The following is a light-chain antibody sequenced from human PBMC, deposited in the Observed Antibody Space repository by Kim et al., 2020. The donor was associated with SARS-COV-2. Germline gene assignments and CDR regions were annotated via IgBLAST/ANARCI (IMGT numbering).Light chain of an antibody. Sequence: EIVLTQSPGTLSLSPGGRATLSCRASQNVIHNYLAWYQHKPGQAPGLLIYGASSRAPGIPDRFSGSGSGTDFTLTITGLESEDFAVYFCQQYASSPTFGQGTKVDIK. CDR2: GAS. V-gene: IGKV3-20*01. CDR3: QQYASSPT. CDR1: QNVIHNY. J-gene: IGKJ1*01.